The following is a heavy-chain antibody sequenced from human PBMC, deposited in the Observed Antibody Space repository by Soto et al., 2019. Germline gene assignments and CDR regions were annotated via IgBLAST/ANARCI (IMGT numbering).Heavy chain of an antibody. V-gene: IGHV1-46*01. Sequence: QVQLVQSGAEVKKPGASVKISCTASGYTVTTHYMHWVRQAPGRGLEWMGAINPGSGAAKYTQTFQASVSMTRDTSTSTVYMEMSALRAEDTAVFYCARGGEVGVAGSAAFDMWGQGTMVTVSS. CDR1: GYTVTTHY. J-gene: IGHJ3*02. D-gene: IGHD3-3*01. CDR2: INPGSGAA. CDR3: ARGGEVGVAGSAAFDM.